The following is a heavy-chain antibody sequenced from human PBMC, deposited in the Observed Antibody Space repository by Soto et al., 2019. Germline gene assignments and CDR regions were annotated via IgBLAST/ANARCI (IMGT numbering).Heavy chain of an antibody. V-gene: IGHV1-46*01. CDR3: SRRGHVCVVTAALDY. D-gene: IGHD3-22*01. Sequence: QVQLMQSGAEVKKPGASVKVSCKASGDTFTDYYIHWVRQAPGQGLEWMGTVNPSGGHTTYAQHFPGKGTMTREPATSPLSMEPTCLTSDHTAIYFCSRRGHVCVVTAALDYRGQGTLVPGSS. J-gene: IGHJ4*02. CDR2: VNPSGGHT. CDR1: GDTFTDYY.